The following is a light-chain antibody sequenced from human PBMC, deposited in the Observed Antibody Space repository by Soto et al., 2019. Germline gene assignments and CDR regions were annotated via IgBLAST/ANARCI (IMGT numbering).Light chain of an antibody. CDR2: EVS. CDR1: SSDVGGYNY. J-gene: IGLJ3*02. CDR3: SSYAGSDAWV. V-gene: IGLV2-8*01. Sequence: QSVLTQPPSASGSPGQSVTISCTGTSSDVGGYNYVSWYQHHPGKAPKVMIYEVSMRPSGVPDRFSGAKSGNTAALTVSGLQAEDEADYYCSSYAGSDAWVFVGGTKLTVL.